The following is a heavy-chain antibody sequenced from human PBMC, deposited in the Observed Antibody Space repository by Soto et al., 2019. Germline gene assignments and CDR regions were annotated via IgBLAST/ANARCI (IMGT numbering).Heavy chain of an antibody. D-gene: IGHD1-1*01. V-gene: IGHV3-74*01. Sequence: GSLRLSCVASGFTCRSYRLNRVRQAPGKGLVWVSRINDYGDRINYADSVKGLFTISRDDAKSELYLQLNNLRAEDQAVDYGTRGVREPFDYWGQGVLVTVSS. CDR1: GFTCRSYR. CDR2: INDYGDRI. CDR3: TRGVREPFDY. J-gene: IGHJ4*02.